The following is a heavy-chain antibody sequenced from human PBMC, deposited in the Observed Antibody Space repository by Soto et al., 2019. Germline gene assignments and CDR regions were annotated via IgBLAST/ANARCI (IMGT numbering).Heavy chain of an antibody. CDR1: GFTLSDYA. CDR2: ISGGSSVT. Sequence: PGGSLRLSGTASGFTLSDYAMTWVRQAPGKGLEWVSTISGGSSVTYYGDSVKGRFTISRDNAKKTLFLQLNRLSAEDMATYYCAKVLSKNYYYPFDFWGQGTQVTVSS. V-gene: IGHV3-23*01. CDR3: AKVLSKNYYYPFDF. J-gene: IGHJ4*02. D-gene: IGHD3-10*01.